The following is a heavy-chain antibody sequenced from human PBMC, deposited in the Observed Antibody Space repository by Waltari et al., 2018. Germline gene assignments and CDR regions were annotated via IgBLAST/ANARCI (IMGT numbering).Heavy chain of an antibody. CDR1: GYTFTSYA. D-gene: IGHD6-19*01. CDR2: INAGNGNT. V-gene: IGHV1-3*01. J-gene: IGHJ4*02. Sequence: QVQLVQSGAEVKKPGASVKVSCKASGYTFTSYAMHWVRQAPGQRLEWMGWINAGNGNTKYSQKFQGRVTITRDTSASTAYMELSSLRSEDTAVYYCAPGRIAVVTAFDYWGQGTLVTVSS. CDR3: APGRIAVVTAFDY.